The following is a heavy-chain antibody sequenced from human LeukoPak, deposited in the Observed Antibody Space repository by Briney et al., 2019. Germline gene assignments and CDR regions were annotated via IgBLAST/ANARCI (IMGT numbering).Heavy chain of an antibody. V-gene: IGHV4-39*01. Sequence: SETLSLTCTVSGGSISSSSYYWGWIRQPPGKGLEWIGCIYYSGSTYYNPSLKSRVTISVDTSKNQFSLKLSSVTAADTAVYYCARDAVSLANWFDPWGQGTLVTVSS. CDR3: ARDAVSLANWFDP. J-gene: IGHJ5*02. CDR2: IYYSGST. CDR1: GGSISSSSYY.